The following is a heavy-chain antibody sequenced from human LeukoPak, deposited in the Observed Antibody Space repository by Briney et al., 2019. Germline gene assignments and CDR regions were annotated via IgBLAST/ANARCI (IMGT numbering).Heavy chain of an antibody. CDR1: GGTFSNYA. CDR2: VVPIFGTA. J-gene: IGHJ4*02. V-gene: IGHV1-69*13. CDR3: ASQRWLQFYYFDY. D-gene: IGHD5-24*01. Sequence: SVRVSCKASGGTFSNYAISWVRQAPGQGLEWMGGVVPIFGTANYAQKFQGRVTITADESTTTAYMELSSLRFEDTAVYYCASQRWLQFYYFDYWGQGTLVTVSS.